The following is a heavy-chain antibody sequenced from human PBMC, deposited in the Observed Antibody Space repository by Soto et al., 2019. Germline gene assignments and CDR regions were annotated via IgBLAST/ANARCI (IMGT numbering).Heavy chain of an antibody. V-gene: IGHV4-31*03. Sequence: QVQLQESGPGLVKPSQTLSLTCTVSGGSISSGGYYWSWIRQHPGKGLEWIGYIYYSGSTYYNPSLKRRVTMSVDTSKNQFSLTLSSVSAADTAGYYCALGYCSGGSCYPDAFDIWGQGTMVTVSS. D-gene: IGHD2-15*01. CDR1: GGSISSGGYY. J-gene: IGHJ3*02. CDR2: IYYSGST. CDR3: ALGYCSGGSCYPDAFDI.